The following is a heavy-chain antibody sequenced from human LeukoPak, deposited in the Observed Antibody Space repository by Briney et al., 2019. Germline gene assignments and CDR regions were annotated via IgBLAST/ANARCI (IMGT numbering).Heavy chain of an antibody. CDR1: GFTFSSYT. D-gene: IGHD5-12*01. V-gene: IGHV3-48*01. J-gene: IGHJ3*02. Sequence: PGGSLRLSCAASGFTFSSYTMNWVRQAPGKGLEWVSKISSSSSTIYYADSVKGRFTISIDNAKNSLYLQMNSLRAEDTAVYYCARDSPQALAILHAFDIWGHGTMVTVSS. CDR3: ARDSPQALAILHAFDI. CDR2: ISSSSSTI.